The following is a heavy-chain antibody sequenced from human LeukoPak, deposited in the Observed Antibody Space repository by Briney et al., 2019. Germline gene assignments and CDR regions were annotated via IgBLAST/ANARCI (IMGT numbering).Heavy chain of an antibody. CDR1: GGSFSGYY. Sequence: SETLSLTCAVYGGSFSGYYWSWIRQPPGKGLEWIGEINHSGSTNYNPSLKSRVTISVDTSKNQFSLKLSSVTAADTAVYYCPRGPPVRGVIITKRWFDPWGEGTLVSVSS. J-gene: IGHJ5*02. D-gene: IGHD3-10*01. V-gene: IGHV4-34*01. CDR3: PRGPPVRGVIITKRWFDP. CDR2: INHSGST.